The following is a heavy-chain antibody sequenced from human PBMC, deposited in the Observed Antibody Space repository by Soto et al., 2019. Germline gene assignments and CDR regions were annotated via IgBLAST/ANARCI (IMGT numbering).Heavy chain of an antibody. V-gene: IGHV1-2*04. J-gene: IGHJ4*02. CDR2: INPNNGGT. D-gene: IGHD3-9*01. Sequence: ASVKVSCKASGYTFSDYYIHWVRQAPGQGLEWMGWINPNNGGTNYAQRFQGWVTMTRDTSINTAYMELSSLKSDDTAMYYCARDVPQMGTTRYQFDYWGQGTLVTVSS. CDR3: ARDVPQMGTTRYQFDY. CDR1: GYTFSDYY.